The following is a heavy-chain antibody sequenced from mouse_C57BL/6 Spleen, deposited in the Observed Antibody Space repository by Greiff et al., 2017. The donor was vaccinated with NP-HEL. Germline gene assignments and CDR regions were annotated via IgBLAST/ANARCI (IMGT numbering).Heavy chain of an antibody. CDR3: ARYYYGSSYGYFDY. CDR2: IYPGSGST. J-gene: IGHJ2*01. V-gene: IGHV1-55*01. Sequence: VQLQQPGAELVKPGASVKMSCKASGYTFTSYWITWVKQRPGQGLEWIGDIYPGSGSTNYNEKFKSKATLTVDTSSSTAYMQLSGLTSEDSAVYYCARYYYGSSYGYFDYWGQGTTLTVSS. D-gene: IGHD1-1*01. CDR1: GYTFTSYW.